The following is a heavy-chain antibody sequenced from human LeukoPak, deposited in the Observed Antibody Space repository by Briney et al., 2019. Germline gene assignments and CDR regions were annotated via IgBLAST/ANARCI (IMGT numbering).Heavy chain of an antibody. CDR2: ISYEGGTQ. V-gene: IGHV3-30*18. CDR1: GVTLSPYG. CDR3: AKEGTPQVSTWYDP. J-gene: IGHJ5*02. D-gene: IGHD3-10*01. Sequence: GGSLRLSCAASGVTLSPYGMHWVRQAPGKGLEWVAVISYEGGTQHYADSVKGRFIISRDNPRNTLYLQMNILRTEDTAVYYCAKEGTPQVSTWYDPWGQGTQVIVSP.